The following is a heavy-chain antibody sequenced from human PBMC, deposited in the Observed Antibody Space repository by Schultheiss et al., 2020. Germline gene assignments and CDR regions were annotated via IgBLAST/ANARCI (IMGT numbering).Heavy chain of an antibody. CDR2: ICYSGST. CDR3: ARNCGGDCSYFQH. CDR1: GGSISSSSYY. Sequence: SQTLSLTCTVSGGSISSSSYYWGWIRQPPGKGLEWIGSICYSGSTNYSPSLKSRVTISIDKSTNQFSLKLNSVTAADTAVYYCARNCGGDCSYFQHWGQGTLVTVSS. V-gene: IGHV4-39*07. D-gene: IGHD2-21*02. J-gene: IGHJ1*01.